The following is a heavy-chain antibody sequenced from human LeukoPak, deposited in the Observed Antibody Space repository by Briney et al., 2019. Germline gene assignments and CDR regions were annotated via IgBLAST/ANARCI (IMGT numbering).Heavy chain of an antibody. Sequence: ASVKVSCKASGYTFTSYYMHWVRQAPGQGLEWMGGIIPIFGTANYAQKFQGRVTITADKSTSTAYMELSSLRSEDTAVYYCARGSINCSGGSGYDYWGKGPLVTVSS. CDR1: GYTFTSYY. D-gene: IGHD2-15*01. CDR2: IIPIFGTA. CDR3: ARGSINCSGGSGYDY. J-gene: IGHJ4*02. V-gene: IGHV1-69*06.